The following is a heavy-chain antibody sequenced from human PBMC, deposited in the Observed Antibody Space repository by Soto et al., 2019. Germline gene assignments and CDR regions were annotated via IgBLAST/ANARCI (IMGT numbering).Heavy chain of an antibody. J-gene: IGHJ4*02. D-gene: IGHD6-13*01. CDR1: GFTLSSYS. CDR2: ISSSSSYI. CDR3: AREVNSAAAGQYFDY. V-gene: IGHV3-21*01. Sequence: PGGSLRLSCAASGFTLSSYSMNWVRQAPGKGLEWVSSISSSSSYIYYADSVKGRFTISRDNAKNSLYLQMKSLRAEDTAVYYCAREVNSAAAGQYFDYWGQGALVTVSS.